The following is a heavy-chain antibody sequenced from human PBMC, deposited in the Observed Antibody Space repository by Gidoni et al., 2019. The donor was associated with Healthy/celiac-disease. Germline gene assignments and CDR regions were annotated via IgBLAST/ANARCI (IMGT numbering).Heavy chain of an antibody. Sequence: QVQLVESGGGVVQPGRSLRLSCADSGFTFSSYGMHWVRQAPGKGLEWVAVISYDGSNKYYADSVKGRFTISRDNSKNTLYLQMNSLRAEDTAVYYCAKDRKGYGDYVLTSFDYWGQGTLVTVSS. CDR1: GFTFSSYG. J-gene: IGHJ4*02. CDR3: AKDRKGYGDYVLTSFDY. CDR2: ISYDGSNK. D-gene: IGHD4-17*01. V-gene: IGHV3-30*18.